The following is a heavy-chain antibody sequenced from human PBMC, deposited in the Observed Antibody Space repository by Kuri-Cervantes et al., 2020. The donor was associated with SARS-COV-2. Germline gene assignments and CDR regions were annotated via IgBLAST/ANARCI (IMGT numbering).Heavy chain of an antibody. D-gene: IGHD5-24*01. CDR3: ARTSRDGYNDYFDY. CDR2: IIPIFGTA. J-gene: IGHJ4*02. CDR1: GYSFTSYW. V-gene: IGHV1-69*13. Sequence: SVKVSCKGSGYSFTSYWIGWVRQAPGQGLEWMGGIIPIFGTANYAQKFQGRVTVTADESTSTAYMELSSLRSEDTAVYYCARTSRDGYNDYFDYWGQGTLVTVSS.